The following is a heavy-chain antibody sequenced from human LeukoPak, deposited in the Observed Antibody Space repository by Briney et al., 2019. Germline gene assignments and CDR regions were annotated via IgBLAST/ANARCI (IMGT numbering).Heavy chain of an antibody. CDR3: ARDEYYYDSSGYFNDY. CDR2: ISAYNGNT. CDR1: GYTFTSYG. J-gene: IGHJ4*02. V-gene: IGHV1-18*01. Sequence: ASVKVSCKASGYTFTSYGISWVRQAPGQGLEWMGWISAYNGNTNYAQKLQGRVTMTTDTSTSTAYMELRSLRSDDTAVYYCARDEYYYDSSGYFNDYWGQGTLVTVSS. D-gene: IGHD3-22*01.